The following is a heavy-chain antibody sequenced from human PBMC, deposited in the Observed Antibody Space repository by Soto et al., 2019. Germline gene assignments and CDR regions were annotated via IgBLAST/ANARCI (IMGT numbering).Heavy chain of an antibody. CDR2: INSDGSSI. V-gene: IGHV3-74*01. J-gene: IGHJ4*02. Sequence: EVQLVESGGDLVQPGGFLRLSCATSGFTFSRYWMHWVRQVPGKGLVWVSRINSDGSSISYSDSVKGRLTISRDNAKNTLYLQMNSLRVEDTAVYYCARLPVDTITSLDYWGQGTLVTVSS. CDR3: ARLPVDTITSLDY. D-gene: IGHD3-3*01. CDR1: GFTFSRYW.